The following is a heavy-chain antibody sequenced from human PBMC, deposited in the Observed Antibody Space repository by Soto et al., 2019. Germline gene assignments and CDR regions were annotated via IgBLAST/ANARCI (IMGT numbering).Heavy chain of an antibody. CDR1: GFTFDDYA. Sequence: EVQLVESGGGLVQPGRSLRLSCAASGFTFDDYAMHWVRQAPGKGLEWVSGISWNSGSIGYADSVKGRFTISRDNAKNSLYLQMNSLRAEDTALYYCAKDAAVAPTHIAAAAHYFDYWGQGTLVTVSS. D-gene: IGHD6-13*01. CDR2: ISWNSGSI. V-gene: IGHV3-9*01. CDR3: AKDAAVAPTHIAAAAHYFDY. J-gene: IGHJ4*02.